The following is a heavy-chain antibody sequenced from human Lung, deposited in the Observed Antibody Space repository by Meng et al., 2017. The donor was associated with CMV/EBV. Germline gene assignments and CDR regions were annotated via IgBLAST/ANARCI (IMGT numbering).Heavy chain of an antibody. CDR3: TRKLLSYYYYGMDV. Sequence: SLTLXXIPSGFTSGDYAMSWVRQAPGKGLEWVGFMRSKAYGGTTEYAASVKGRFTISRDDSKSIAYLQMNSLKTEDTAVYYCTRKLLSYYYYGMDVWGQGXTVTVSS. V-gene: IGHV3-49*04. D-gene: IGHD2-2*01. J-gene: IGHJ6*02. CDR2: MRSKAYGGTT. CDR1: GFTSGDYA.